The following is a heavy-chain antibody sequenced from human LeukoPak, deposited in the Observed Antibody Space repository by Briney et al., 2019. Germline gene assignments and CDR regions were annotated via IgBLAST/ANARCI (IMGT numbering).Heavy chain of an antibody. V-gene: IGHV3-30*04. CDR3: ARVPGYGDYAPLDY. J-gene: IGHJ4*02. Sequence: GGSLRLSCAASGFTFSSYAMHWVRQAPVKGLEWVAVISYDGSNKYYADSVKGRFTISRDNSKNTLYLQMNSLRAEDTAVYYCARVPGYGDYAPLDYWGQGTLVTVSS. D-gene: IGHD4-17*01. CDR1: GFTFSSYA. CDR2: ISYDGSNK.